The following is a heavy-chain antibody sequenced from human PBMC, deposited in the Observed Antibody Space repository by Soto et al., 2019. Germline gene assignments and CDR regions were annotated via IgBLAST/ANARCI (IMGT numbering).Heavy chain of an antibody. CDR3: ARVKGGTSRRAFDS. CDR1: GDSIRSINNY. Sequence: SETLSLTCTVSGDSIRSINNYWGWIRQPPGKGLEWIGNIYYDGSTFYNPSLKSRVAMSIDTSKNQFSLRLTSVTVADTAVYYCARVKGGTSRRAFDSWGQGTLVTVSS. CDR2: IYYDGST. J-gene: IGHJ4*02. V-gene: IGHV4-39*07. D-gene: IGHD2-15*01.